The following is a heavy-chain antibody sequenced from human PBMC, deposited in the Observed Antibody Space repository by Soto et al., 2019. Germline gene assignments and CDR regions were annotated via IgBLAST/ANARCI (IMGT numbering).Heavy chain of an antibody. J-gene: IGHJ4*02. Sequence: QVHLVQSGAEVKKPGASVKVSCKGSGYDFTTYGITWVRQAPGQGLEWMAWISAHNGNTGYSQKLQGRVTVTSDTPTSTADMGLRCPRSDSTAVSYCASGRSGDYWGQGALVTVSS. D-gene: IGHD1-26*01. CDR3: ASGRSGDY. CDR2: ISAHNGNT. CDR1: GYDFTTYG. V-gene: IGHV1-18*01.